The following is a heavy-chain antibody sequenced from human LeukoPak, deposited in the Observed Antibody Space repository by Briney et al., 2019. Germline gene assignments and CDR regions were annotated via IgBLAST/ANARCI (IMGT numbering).Heavy chain of an antibody. CDR2: IYYSGSN. D-gene: IGHD6-13*01. J-gene: IGHJ5*02. CDR1: GGSISSFY. Sequence: SENLSLTCTVGGGSISSFYWSWIRQPPGKGLEGVGYIYYSGSNNYNPSLKSRVTISVDTSKNQCSLKLSSVTAADTAVYYCARDIAAAGTEGWFDPWGQGTLVTVSS. CDR3: ARDIAAAGTEGWFDP. V-gene: IGHV4-59*01.